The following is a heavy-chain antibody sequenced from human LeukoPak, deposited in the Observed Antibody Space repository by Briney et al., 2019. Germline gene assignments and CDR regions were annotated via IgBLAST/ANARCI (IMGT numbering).Heavy chain of an antibody. CDR3: AKSRRIAAADKYYFDY. CDR2: ISYDGSNK. D-gene: IGHD6-13*01. V-gene: IGHV3-30*18. Sequence: GGSLRLSCAASGFTFSSYGMHWVRQAPGKGLEWMAVISYDGSNKYYADSVKGRFTISRDNSKNTLYLQMNSLRAEDTAVYYCAKSRRIAAADKYYFDYWGQGTLVTVSS. CDR1: GFTFSSYG. J-gene: IGHJ4*02.